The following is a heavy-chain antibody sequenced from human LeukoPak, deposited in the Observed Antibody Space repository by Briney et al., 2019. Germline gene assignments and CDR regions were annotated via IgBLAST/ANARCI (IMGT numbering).Heavy chain of an antibody. D-gene: IGHD4-11*01. J-gene: IGHJ5*02. V-gene: IGHV1-69*04. Sequence: GASVKVSCKASGGTFISNAITWVRQAPGLGLEWMGRIIPIFGITDYAQKFQGRVTITADKSTSTAYMEFSSLRSEDTAVYYCASGRMTTETTYCFDPWGQGTLITVSS. CDR3: ASGRMTTETTYCFDP. CDR1: GGTFISNA. CDR2: IIPIFGIT.